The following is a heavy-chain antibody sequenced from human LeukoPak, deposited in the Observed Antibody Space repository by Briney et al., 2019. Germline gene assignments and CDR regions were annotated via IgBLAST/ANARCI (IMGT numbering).Heavy chain of an antibody. D-gene: IGHD1-26*01. CDR1: GYSISSGYY. CDR3: ARGDKWELQTGTNFDY. J-gene: IGHJ4*02. V-gene: IGHV4-38-2*02. Sequence: SETLSLTCTVSGYSISSGYYWGWIRQPPGKGLEWIGSIYHSGSTYYNPSLKSRVTISVDTSKNQFSLKLSSVTAADTAVYYCARGDKWELQTGTNFDYCGQGTLVTVSS. CDR2: IYHSGST.